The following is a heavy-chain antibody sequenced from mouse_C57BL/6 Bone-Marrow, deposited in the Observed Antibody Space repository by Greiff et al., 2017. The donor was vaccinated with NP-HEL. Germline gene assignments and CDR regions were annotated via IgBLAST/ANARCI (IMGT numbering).Heavy chain of an antibody. CDR1: GYAFSSSW. CDR2: IYPGDGDT. V-gene: IGHV1-82*01. J-gene: IGHJ3*01. Sequence: QVQLQQSGPELVKPGASVKISCKASGYAFSSSWKNWVKQRPGKGLEWIGRIYPGDGDTNYNGKFKGKATLTADKSSSTAYMQLSSLTSEDSAVYFCARSAYGYEDFAYWGQGTLVTVSA. D-gene: IGHD2-2*01. CDR3: ARSAYGYEDFAY.